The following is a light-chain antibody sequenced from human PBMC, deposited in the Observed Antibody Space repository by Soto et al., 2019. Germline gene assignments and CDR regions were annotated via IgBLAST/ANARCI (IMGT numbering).Light chain of an antibody. CDR2: EGS. CDR3: CSYAGSSTPVV. Sequence: QSALTQPASVSGSPGQSITISCTGTSSDFGSYNLVSWYQQHPGKAPKLMIYEGSKRPSGVSNRFSGSKSGNTASLTISGLQAEDEADYYCCSYAGSSTPVVFGGGTKLTVL. V-gene: IGLV2-23*01. J-gene: IGLJ2*01. CDR1: SSDFGSYNL.